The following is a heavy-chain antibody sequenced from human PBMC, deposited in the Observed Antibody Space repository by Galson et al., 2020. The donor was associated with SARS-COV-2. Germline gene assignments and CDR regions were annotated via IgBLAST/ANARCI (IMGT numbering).Heavy chain of an antibody. D-gene: IGHD1-26*01. CDR2: INPNTGDT. CDR3: ARVFGEWELLDCYYYCMDL. Sequence: ASVKVSCKASGYTFTDYYIYWVRQAPGQGLEWMGWINPNTGDTKTAERFQGRVTMTRDTSISTAYMELSRLQSDDTAVFYCARVFGEWELLDCYYYCMDLWGQGTTVTVSS. CDR1: GYTFTDYY. V-gene: IGHV1-2*02. J-gene: IGHJ6*02.